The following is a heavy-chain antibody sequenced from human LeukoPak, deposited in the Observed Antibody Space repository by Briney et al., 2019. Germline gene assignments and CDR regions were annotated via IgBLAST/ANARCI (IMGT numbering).Heavy chain of an antibody. Sequence: ASVKVSCKASGGTFSSYAISWVRQAPGQGLEWMGGIIPIFGTANYAQKFQGRVTITTDESTSTAYMELSSLRSEDTAVYYCATNRHDYGDPDAFDIWGQGTMVTVSS. CDR1: GGTFSSYA. D-gene: IGHD4-17*01. CDR2: IIPIFGTA. CDR3: ATNRHDYGDPDAFDI. J-gene: IGHJ3*02. V-gene: IGHV1-69*05.